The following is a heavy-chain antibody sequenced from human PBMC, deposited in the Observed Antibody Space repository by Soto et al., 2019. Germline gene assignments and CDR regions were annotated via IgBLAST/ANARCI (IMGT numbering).Heavy chain of an antibody. CDR2: IYYNGNT. D-gene: IGHD7-27*01. J-gene: IGHJ4*02. CDR1: GGSISNHY. Sequence: QVQLQESGPGLVKPSETLSLTCTVSGGSISNHYWSWIRQPPGKGLEWIGNIYYNGNTNYNPPLKIRVTMSVDTSKNQISLKLSSVTAADTAVYYCTRANWYSEYWGQGTLVTVSS. CDR3: TRANWYSEY. V-gene: IGHV4-59*11.